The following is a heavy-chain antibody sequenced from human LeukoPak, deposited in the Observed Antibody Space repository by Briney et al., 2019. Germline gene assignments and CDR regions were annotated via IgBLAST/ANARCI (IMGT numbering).Heavy chain of an antibody. J-gene: IGHJ6*02. CDR1: GGSISSYY. CDR3: ARQNYDEVNYYYYGLDV. Sequence: SETLSLTCTVSGGSISSYYCSWIRQPPGKGLEWIGYIYGGGSTNYNPSLTSRVTISVDTSKSQFSLKLSSVTAADTAVYYCARQNYDEVNYYYYGLDVWGQGTTVTVSS. D-gene: IGHD3-3*01. CDR2: IYGGGST. V-gene: IGHV4-59*08.